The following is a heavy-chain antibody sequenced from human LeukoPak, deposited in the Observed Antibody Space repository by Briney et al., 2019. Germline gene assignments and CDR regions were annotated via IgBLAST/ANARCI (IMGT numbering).Heavy chain of an antibody. D-gene: IGHD3-10*01. V-gene: IGHV3-30*03. J-gene: IGHJ4*02. Sequence: GGSLRLSCAASGFXFSSYSINWVRQAPGKGLEWVAVISYDGSNKYYADSVKGRFTISRDNSKNTLYLQMNSLRAEDRAVYYCASAVLVGEFQPHDYWGQATLVGVCS. CDR2: ISYDGSNK. CDR1: GFXFSSYS. CDR3: ASAVLVGEFQPHDY.